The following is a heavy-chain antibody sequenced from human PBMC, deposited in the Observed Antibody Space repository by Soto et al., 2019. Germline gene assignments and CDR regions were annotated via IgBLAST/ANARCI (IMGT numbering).Heavy chain of an antibody. CDR1: GFTFSDYY. V-gene: IGHV3-11*01. CDR3: ARGLYCSSTSCHNSADY. D-gene: IGHD2-2*01. J-gene: IGHJ4*02. CDR2: ISSSGSTI. Sequence: GGSLRLSCAASGFTFSDYYMSWIRQAPGKGLEWVSYISSSGSTIYYADSVKGRFTISRDNAKNSLYLQMNSLRAEDTAVYYCARGLYCSSTSCHNSADYWGQGTLVTVSS.